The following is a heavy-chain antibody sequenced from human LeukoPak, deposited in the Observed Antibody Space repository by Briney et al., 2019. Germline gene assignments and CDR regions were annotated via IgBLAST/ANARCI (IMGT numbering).Heavy chain of an antibody. Sequence: EASVKVSCTGFGYTFTSYDINWVRQATGQGRQWMGWMNTNSGNAVYAQKFQGRVTMTRDTSITTAYLELSSLRFEDTAVYYCARTYSDFWSGSQDYYYGMDVWGQGTTVTVSS. CDR2: MNTNSGNA. CDR1: GYTFTSYD. V-gene: IGHV1-8*01. CDR3: ARTYSDFWSGSQDYYYGMDV. D-gene: IGHD3-3*01. J-gene: IGHJ6*02.